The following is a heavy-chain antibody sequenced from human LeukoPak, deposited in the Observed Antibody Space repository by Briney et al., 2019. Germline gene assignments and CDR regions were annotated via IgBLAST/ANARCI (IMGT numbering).Heavy chain of an antibody. Sequence: SVKVSCKASGGTFSSYAISWVRQAPGQGLEWMGRIIPIFGTANYAQKFQGRVTITTDESTSTAYMELSSLRSEDTAVYYCVRNVIGNGFYYFDYWGQGTLVTVSS. CDR1: GGTFSSYA. CDR2: IIPIFGTA. V-gene: IGHV1-69*05. CDR3: VRNVIGNGFYYFDY. J-gene: IGHJ4*02. D-gene: IGHD2-21*01.